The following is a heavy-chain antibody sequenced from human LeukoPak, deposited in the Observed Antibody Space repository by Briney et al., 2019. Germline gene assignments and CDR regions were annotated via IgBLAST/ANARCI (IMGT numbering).Heavy chain of an antibody. CDR1: GGSFSGYH. Sequence: KPSETLSLTCAVYGGSFSGYHWSWVRQPPGRGLEWIGEINHSGSTNYNPSLKSRVTISVDTSKNQFSLKLSSVTAADTAVYYCARGGRRGPYSSSYGNFDYWGQGTLVTVSS. CDR2: INHSGST. J-gene: IGHJ4*02. D-gene: IGHD6-6*01. CDR3: ARGGRRGPYSSSYGNFDY. V-gene: IGHV4-34*01.